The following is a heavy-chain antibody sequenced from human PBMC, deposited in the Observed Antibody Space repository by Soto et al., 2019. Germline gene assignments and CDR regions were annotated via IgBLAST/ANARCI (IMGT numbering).Heavy chain of an antibody. CDR3: LTWSHNVLTGPDGYGMDV. Sequence: EVQLLESGGGLVQPGGSLRLSCAASGVTFSGYALSWVRQAPGKGLEWVSFITYNGGSTNYADSVKGRFTISRDNSNNMLYLQMTSLRAEDTAKYDCLTWSHNVLTGPDGYGMDVWGQGTTVIVSS. D-gene: IGHD3-9*01. CDR1: GVTFSGYA. J-gene: IGHJ6*02. CDR2: ITYNGGST. V-gene: IGHV3-23*01.